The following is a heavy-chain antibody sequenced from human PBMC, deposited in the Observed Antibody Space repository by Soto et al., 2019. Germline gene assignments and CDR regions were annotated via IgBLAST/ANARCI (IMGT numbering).Heavy chain of an antibody. CDR1: GYTITSYY. J-gene: IGHJ4*02. V-gene: IGHV1-46*01. CDR3: ARSIAAAGTGLDY. D-gene: IGHD6-13*01. CDR2: INPSGGST. Sequence: QVQLVQSGAEVKKPGASVKVSCKASGYTITSYYIHWVRQAPGQGLEWMGIINPSGGSTSYAQKFQGRVTMTRDTSTSTVYMDLSSLRSEDTAVYYCARSIAAAGTGLDYWGQGTLVTVSS.